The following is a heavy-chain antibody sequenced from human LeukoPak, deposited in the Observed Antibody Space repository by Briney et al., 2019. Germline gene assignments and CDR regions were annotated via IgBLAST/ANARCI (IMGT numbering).Heavy chain of an antibody. D-gene: IGHD6-13*01. V-gene: IGHV3-30*04. CDR1: GFTFSSYT. J-gene: IGHJ4*02. CDR2: ISYDGSNK. CDR3: ARAIAAAGTQDY. Sequence: GGSLRLSCAASGFTFSSYTIHWVRQAPGKGLEWVAIISYDGSNKYYADSVKGRFTVSRDNSKNTLYLQMNSLRSDDTAVYYCARAIAAAGTQDYWGQGTLVTVSS.